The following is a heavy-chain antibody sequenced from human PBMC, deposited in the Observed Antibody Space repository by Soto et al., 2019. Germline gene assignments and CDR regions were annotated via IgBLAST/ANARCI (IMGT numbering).Heavy chain of an antibody. Sequence: GGSLRLSCAASGFTFSSYAMHWVRQAPGKGLEWVAVISYDGSNKYYADSVKGRFTISRDNSKNTLYLQMSSLRAEDTAVYYCAREGQLGYSYGDDAFDIWGQGTMVTVSS. D-gene: IGHD5-18*01. CDR2: ISYDGSNK. CDR3: AREGQLGYSYGDDAFDI. V-gene: IGHV3-30-3*01. J-gene: IGHJ3*02. CDR1: GFTFSSYA.